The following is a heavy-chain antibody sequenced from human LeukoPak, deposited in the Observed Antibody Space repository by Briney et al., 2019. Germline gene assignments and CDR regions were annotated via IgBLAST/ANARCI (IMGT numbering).Heavy chain of an antibody. D-gene: IGHD2-2*01. CDR1: GFTFSSFG. Sequence: GRSLRLSCAASGFTFSSFGMHWVRQAPGKGLEWVAVIWYDGSNKYYADSVKGRFTISRDNSKNTLYLQMNRLGAVDTAVYYCARDPDMYCRRTSCQSPFDNWGQGTLVTVSS. CDR2: IWYDGSNK. CDR3: ARDPDMYCRRTSCQSPFDN. J-gene: IGHJ4*02. V-gene: IGHV3-33*01.